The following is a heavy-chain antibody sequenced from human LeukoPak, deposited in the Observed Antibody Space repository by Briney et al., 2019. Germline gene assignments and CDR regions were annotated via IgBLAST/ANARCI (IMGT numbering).Heavy chain of an antibody. CDR1: GFTFSSYA. Sequence: GGSLRVSCAASGFTFSSYAMSWVRQAPGKGLEWVSAISGSGGSTYYADSVKGRFTISRDNSKNTLYLQMNSLRAEDTAVYYCAKDTSITIFGVAAPSDYWGQGTLVTVSS. D-gene: IGHD3-3*01. J-gene: IGHJ4*02. CDR2: ISGSGGST. V-gene: IGHV3-23*01. CDR3: AKDTSITIFGVAAPSDY.